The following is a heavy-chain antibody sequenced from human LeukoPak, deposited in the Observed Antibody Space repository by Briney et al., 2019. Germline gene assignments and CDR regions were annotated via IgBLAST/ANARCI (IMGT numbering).Heavy chain of an antibody. V-gene: IGHV3-21*01. Sequence: AGGSLRLSCAASGFTFSLYSMNWVRQAPGKGLEWVSTISPNSRSTYYADSLKGRFTISRDNAKNSLYLQMNSLRAEDTAVYYCARNTLEVAVAGKDDVFDIWGQGTMVTVSS. CDR1: GFTFSLYS. CDR3: ARNTLEVAVAGKDDVFDI. CDR2: ISPNSRST. J-gene: IGHJ3*02. D-gene: IGHD6-19*01.